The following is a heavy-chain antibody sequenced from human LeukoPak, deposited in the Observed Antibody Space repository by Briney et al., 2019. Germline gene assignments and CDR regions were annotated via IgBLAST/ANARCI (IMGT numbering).Heavy chain of an antibody. D-gene: IGHD6-13*01. V-gene: IGHV3-15*01. J-gene: IGHJ3*02. Sequence: GGSLRLSCAASGFTFSNAWMSWVRQAPGKGLEWVGRIKSKTDGGTTDYAAPVKGRFTISRDDSKNTLYLQMNSLKTEDTAVYYCTTDPRYSSSRPNAFDIWGKGTTVTVSS. CDR3: TTDPRYSSSRPNAFDI. CDR1: GFTFSNAW. CDR2: IKSKTDGGTT.